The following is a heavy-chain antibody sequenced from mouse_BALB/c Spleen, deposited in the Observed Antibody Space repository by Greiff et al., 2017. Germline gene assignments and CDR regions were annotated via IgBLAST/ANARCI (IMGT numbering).Heavy chain of an antibody. V-gene: IGHV10-1*02. Sequence: EVMLVESGGGLVQPKGSLKLSCAASGFTFNTYAMNWVRQAPGKGLEWVARIRSKSNNYATYYADSVKDRFTISRDDSQSMLYLQMNNLKTEDTAMYYCVRKRLDYWGQGTSVTVSA. CDR3: VRKRLDY. CDR1: GFTFNTYA. J-gene: IGHJ4*01. CDR2: IRSKSNNYAT.